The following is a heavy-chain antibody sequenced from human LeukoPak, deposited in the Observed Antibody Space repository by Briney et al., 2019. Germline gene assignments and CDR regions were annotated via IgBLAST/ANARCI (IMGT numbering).Heavy chain of an antibody. Sequence: ASVKVSCKASGYTFTGYYMHWVRQAPGQGLEWMGRINPDSGGTNYAQKFQGRVTMTRDTSISTAYMELSRLRSEDTAVYYCARGNKDYGDYARGLSDYWGQGTLFTVSS. D-gene: IGHD4-17*01. V-gene: IGHV1-2*02. CDR1: GYTFTGYY. J-gene: IGHJ4*02. CDR3: ARGNKDYGDYARGLSDY. CDR2: INPDSGGT.